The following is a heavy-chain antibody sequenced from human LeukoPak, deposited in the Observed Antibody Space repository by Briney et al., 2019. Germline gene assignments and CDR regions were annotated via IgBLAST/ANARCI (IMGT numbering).Heavy chain of an antibody. CDR3: ARAHWLDLHHVFDGFDI. CDR1: QFTFSTYW. Sequence: GGSLRLSCEASQFTFSTYWMSWVRQVPGKGLEWVANINEDGSQQYYVDSVKGRFTVSRDNAKKSLYLQMNNLRAEDRAVYYCARAHWLDLHHVFDGFDIWGQGTMVTVSS. V-gene: IGHV3-7*01. D-gene: IGHD6-19*01. J-gene: IGHJ3*02. CDR2: INEDGSQQ.